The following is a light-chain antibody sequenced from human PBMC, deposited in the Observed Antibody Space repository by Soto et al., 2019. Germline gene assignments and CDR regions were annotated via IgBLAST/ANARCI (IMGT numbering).Light chain of an antibody. CDR1: QSVSSN. Sequence: EIVLTQSPATLSVFPGEIATLSFSASQSVSSNLAWYQQKPGQAPRLLIYGASTRATGVPARFSGSGSGTEFTLTISSLQSEDFAVYYCQQYNNWPLTFGGGTKVDIK. J-gene: IGKJ4*01. CDR3: QQYNNWPLT. CDR2: GAS. V-gene: IGKV3-15*01.